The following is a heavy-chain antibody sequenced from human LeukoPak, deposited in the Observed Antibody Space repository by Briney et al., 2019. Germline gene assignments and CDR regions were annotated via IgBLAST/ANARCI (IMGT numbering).Heavy chain of an antibody. V-gene: IGHV4-4*07. CDR2: IYSSGST. Sequence: TTSETPSLTCTVSGGSISSYYWSWIRQPAGKGLEWIGRIYSSGSTNYNPSLKSRVTMSVDTSKNQFSLKLSSVTAADTAMYYCARVSGTGFDYWGQGTLVTVSS. CDR1: GGSISSYY. D-gene: IGHD2-2*01. CDR3: ARVSGTGFDY. J-gene: IGHJ4*02.